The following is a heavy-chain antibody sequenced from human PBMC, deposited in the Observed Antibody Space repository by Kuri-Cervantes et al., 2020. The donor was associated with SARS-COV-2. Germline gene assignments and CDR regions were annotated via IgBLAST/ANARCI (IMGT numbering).Heavy chain of an antibody. D-gene: IGHD3-3*01. J-gene: IGHJ4*02. CDR3: ARWASRITIFGVVMYAFDY. CDR1: GYSISSGYY. V-gene: IGHV4-38-2*01. Sequence: ESLKISCAVSGYSISSGYYWGWIRQPPGKGLEWIGSIYHSGSTNYNPSLKSRVTISVDTSKNQFSLKLSSVTAADTAVYYCARWASRITIFGVVMYAFDYWGQGTLVTVSS. CDR2: IYHSGST.